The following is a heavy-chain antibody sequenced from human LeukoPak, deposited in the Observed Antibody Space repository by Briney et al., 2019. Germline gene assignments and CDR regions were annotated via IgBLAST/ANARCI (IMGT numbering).Heavy chain of an antibody. D-gene: IGHD5-18*01. CDR1: GGSISNSNR. V-gene: IGHV4-4*02. CDR2: IHHSGST. Sequence: SGTLSLTCAVSGGSISNSNRWSWVRQPPGMGLVWIGEIHHSGSTKYNPSLRSRVTISVDTSRNQFSLKLSSVTAADTAVYYCARSRSGYSYDHAAFEIWGQGTLVTVSS. J-gene: IGHJ3*02. CDR3: ARSRSGYSYDHAAFEI.